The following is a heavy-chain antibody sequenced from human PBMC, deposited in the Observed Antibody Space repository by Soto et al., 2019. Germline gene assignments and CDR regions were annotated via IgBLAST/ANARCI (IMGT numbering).Heavy chain of an antibody. J-gene: IGHJ1*01. CDR1: GYSFTGYN. CDR3: AREGGGSSKYFHH. V-gene: IGHV1-2*02. D-gene: IGHD6-6*01. CDR2: INPNSGGT. Sequence: ASVKVSCKASGYSFTGYNIHWVRQAPGQGLEWMGWINPNSGGTNYAQKFQGRVTMTRDTSITTAYMELRSDDTAVYYCAREGGGSSKYFHHWGRGTLVTVSS.